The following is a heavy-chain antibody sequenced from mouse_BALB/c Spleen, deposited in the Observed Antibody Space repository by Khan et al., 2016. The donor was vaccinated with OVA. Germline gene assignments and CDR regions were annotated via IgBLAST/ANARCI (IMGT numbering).Heavy chain of an antibody. CDR2: IWAGGST. J-gene: IGHJ4*01. CDR3: ARGDGYYEDAKDY. V-gene: IGHV2-9*02. D-gene: IGHD2-3*01. CDR1: GFSLTSYG. Sequence: QMQLEESGPGLVAPSQSLSITCTVSGFSLTSYGLHWVRHPPGKGLEWLGVIWAGGSTNYNSALMSRLSISKDNSKSQVFLKMNSLQTDDTAMYCCARGDGYYEDAKDYWGQGTSVTVSS.